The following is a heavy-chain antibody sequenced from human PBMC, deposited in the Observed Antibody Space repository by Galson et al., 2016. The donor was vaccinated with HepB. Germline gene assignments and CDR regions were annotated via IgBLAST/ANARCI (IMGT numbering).Heavy chain of an antibody. J-gene: IGHJ4*02. CDR2: IYSGGRT. CDR1: GFRVSGNY. D-gene: IGHD2/OR15-2a*01. Sequence: SLRLSCAASGFRVSGNYMNWVRQAPGKGLEWVSIIYSGGRTYYADSVKGRFTISRDNSKNTVYLQMDRLRAEDTAVYYCAKAYVVDSYHFNDWGQGTSVTVSS. V-gene: IGHV3-53*01. CDR3: AKAYVVDSYHFND.